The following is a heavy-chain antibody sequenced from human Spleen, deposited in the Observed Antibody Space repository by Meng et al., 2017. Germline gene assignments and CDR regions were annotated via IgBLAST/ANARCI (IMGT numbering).Heavy chain of an antibody. CDR1: GFTFSDHY. Sequence: GESLKISCAASGFTFSDHYMDWVRQAPGKGLEWVGRIRNKAHTYPTEYAASVKGRFTISRDDSENSVYLQMNSLKSEDTAVYYCGRVRIVGADWGQGTLVTVSS. CDR2: IRNKAHTYPT. CDR3: GRVRIVGAD. J-gene: IGHJ4*02. D-gene: IGHD1-26*01. V-gene: IGHV3-72*01.